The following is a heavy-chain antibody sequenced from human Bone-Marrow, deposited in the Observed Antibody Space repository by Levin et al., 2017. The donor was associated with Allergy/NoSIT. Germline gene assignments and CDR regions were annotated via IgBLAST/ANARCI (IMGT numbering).Heavy chain of an antibody. CDR2: IFFTGST. J-gene: IGHJ3*01. CDR1: GDSISSGNNY. D-gene: IGHD4-17*01. Sequence: SETLSLTCTVSGDSISSGNNYWGWIRQPPGKGLEWIGYIFFTGSTYYKPSLKSRVTISLDTSKNLFSLKVRSVTAADTALYYCARDSDFGWGASDVWGQGTMVTVSS. CDR3: ARDSDFGWGASDV. V-gene: IGHV4-30-4*01.